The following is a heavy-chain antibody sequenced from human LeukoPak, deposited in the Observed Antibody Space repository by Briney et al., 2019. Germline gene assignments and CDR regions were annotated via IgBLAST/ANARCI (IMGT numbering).Heavy chain of an antibody. V-gene: IGHV4-39*01. J-gene: IGHJ3*02. Sequence: SETLSLTCTVSGGSISSSSYYWGWIRQPPGKGLEWIGSIYYSGSTYYNPSLKSRVTISVDTSKNQFSLKLSSVTAADTAVYYCARPYSVSLRKDAFDIWGQGTMVTVPS. CDR3: ARPYSVSLRKDAFDI. CDR2: IYYSGST. D-gene: IGHD2-21*01. CDR1: GGSISSSSYY.